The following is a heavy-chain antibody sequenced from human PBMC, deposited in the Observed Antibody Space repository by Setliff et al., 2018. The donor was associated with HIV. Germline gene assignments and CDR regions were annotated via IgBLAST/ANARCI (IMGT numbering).Heavy chain of an antibody. J-gene: IGHJ6*02. V-gene: IGHV3-11*04. Sequence: PGGSLRLSCAASGFTFSDYYMSWIRQAPGKGLEWVSFISSSGSTIFYADSVKGRFTISRDNAKNTLYLQMNSLRAEDTAVYYCARELVITTVYYYYGMDVWGQGTTVTVSS. D-gene: IGHD3-22*01. CDR2: ISSSGSTI. CDR1: GFTFSDYY. CDR3: ARELVITTVYYYYGMDV.